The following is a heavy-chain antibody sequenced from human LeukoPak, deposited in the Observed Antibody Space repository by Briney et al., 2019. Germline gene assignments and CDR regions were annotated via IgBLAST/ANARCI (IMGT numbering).Heavy chain of an antibody. V-gene: IGHV3-48*03. CDR2: INDGGNII. D-gene: IGHD1-26*01. CDR3: AGGPQFSGSHGF. Sequence: GGSLRLSCEVSGFTFSNFEMAWVRQGPGMGLEWLAYINDGGNIIRYADTVRGRFTISRDNVKKSGFLQMNSLRVDDTAIYYCAGGPQFSGSHGFWGQGTLVTVSS. CDR1: GFTFSNFE. J-gene: IGHJ4*02.